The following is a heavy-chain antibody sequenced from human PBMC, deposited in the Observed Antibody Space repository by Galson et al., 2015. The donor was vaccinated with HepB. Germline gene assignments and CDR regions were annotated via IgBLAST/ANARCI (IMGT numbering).Heavy chain of an antibody. CDR1: GFTFSSYG. D-gene: IGHD3-10*01. V-gene: IGHV3-30*18. J-gene: IGHJ6*02. CDR3: AKDGVVWFREPNRYYYYGMDV. CDR2: ISYDGSNK. Sequence: SLRLSCAASGFTFSSYGMHWVRQAPGKGLEWVAVISYDGSNKYYADSVKGRFTISRDNSKNTLYLQMNSLRAEDTAVYYCAKDGVVWFREPNRYYYYGMDVWGQGTTVTVSS.